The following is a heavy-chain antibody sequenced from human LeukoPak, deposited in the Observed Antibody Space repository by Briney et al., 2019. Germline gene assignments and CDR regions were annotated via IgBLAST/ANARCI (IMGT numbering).Heavy chain of an antibody. J-gene: IGHJ4*02. CDR2: INRDGSKK. CDR1: GFTFSSYW. Sequence: GGSLRLSCAASGFTFSSYWMNWVRQAPGKGLEWVANINRDGSKKYYVDSVKGRFTISRDNAKNSLYLQMSSLRVEDTAVYYCAKDLNTRDDYWGQGTLVTVSS. V-gene: IGHV3-7*01. CDR3: AKDLNTRDDY.